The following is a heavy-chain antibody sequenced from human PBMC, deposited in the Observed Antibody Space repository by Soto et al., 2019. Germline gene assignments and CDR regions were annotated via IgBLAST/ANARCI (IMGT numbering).Heavy chain of an antibody. CDR2: TYYTSKWYN. Sequence: SQTLSLTCAISGDSVSSNSAAWNWIRQSPSRGLEWLGRTYYTSKWYNDYAISVKGRITINPDTSKNQISLLLNSVNPEDTAQDYCARWGLEYNGNAGGFAPWGKGTWVTVSS. CDR3: ARWGLEYNGNAGGFAP. V-gene: IGHV6-1*01. D-gene: IGHD1-1*01. J-gene: IGHJ5*02. CDR1: GDSVSSNSAA.